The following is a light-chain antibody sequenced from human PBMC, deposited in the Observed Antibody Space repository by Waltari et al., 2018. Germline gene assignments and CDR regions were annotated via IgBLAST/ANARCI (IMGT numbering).Light chain of an antibody. CDR2: AAS. CDR1: QSISSY. CDR3: QQSYSTPFT. J-gene: IGKJ3*01. Sequence: DIQMTQSPSSLSASVGDRVTITCRASQSISSYLNWYQQKPGKAPKLLIYAASSLQSGVPSRFSGSGSGTDVTLTISSLQPEDFATYYCQQSYSTPFTFGPGTKV. V-gene: IGKV1-39*01.